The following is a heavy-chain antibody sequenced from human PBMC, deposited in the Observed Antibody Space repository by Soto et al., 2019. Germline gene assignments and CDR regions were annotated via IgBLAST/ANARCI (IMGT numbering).Heavy chain of an antibody. CDR2: ISSSSSVI. J-gene: IGHJ6*03. CDR3: ARDLSWGSNWYYYMDV. Sequence: EVQLVESGGRLVQPGGSLRLSCATSGFILSDCAMNWVRQAPGKGLEWVSYISSSSSVIDYADSVKGRFTVSRDNARNSLYLQMNSLRAEDTAVYYCARDLSWGSNWYYYMDVWGKGTTVTVSS. CDR1: GFILSDCA. D-gene: IGHD7-27*01. V-gene: IGHV3-48*01.